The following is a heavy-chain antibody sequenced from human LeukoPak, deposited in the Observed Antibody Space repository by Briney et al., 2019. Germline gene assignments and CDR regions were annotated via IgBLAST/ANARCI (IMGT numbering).Heavy chain of an antibody. V-gene: IGHV1-18*01. CDR3: ARATAAAAAGTSTY. J-gene: IGHJ4*02. CDR1: GYTVTSYG. Sequence: ASVKVSCKASGYTVTSYGISWVRQAPGQGLEWRGWISAYNGNTNYAQKLQGRVTMTTDTSTSTAYMELRSLRSDDTAVYYCARATAAAAAGTSTYWGQGTLVTVSS. CDR2: ISAYNGNT. D-gene: IGHD6-13*01.